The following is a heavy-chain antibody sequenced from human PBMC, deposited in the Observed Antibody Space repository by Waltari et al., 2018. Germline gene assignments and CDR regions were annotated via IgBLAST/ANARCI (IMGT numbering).Heavy chain of an antibody. D-gene: IGHD3-22*01. CDR3: ARQGQYYDSSCYPRGYYYYGVDV. V-gene: IGHV4-39*01. Sequence: QVQLQESGPGLVKPSETLSLNCTVSGGSISSSSYYWGWIRQPPGKGLEGIGSIYYTGSTYYNPSLKSRVTISVDTSKNKFSLKLSSVPAAYTAVYYCARQGQYYDSSCYPRGYYYYGVDVWGQGTTVPVSS. J-gene: IGHJ6*02. CDR2: IYYTGST. CDR1: GGSISSSSYY.